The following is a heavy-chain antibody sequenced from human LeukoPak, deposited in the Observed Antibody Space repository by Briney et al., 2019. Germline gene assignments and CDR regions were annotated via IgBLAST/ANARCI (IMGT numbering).Heavy chain of an antibody. CDR1: GGSFTSYY. Sequence: PSETLSLTCSVTGGSFTSYYWSWIRQPAGKGLEWIGRIHTSGSTDYNPSPKTRVTMSVDTSKNQFYLKLTSVTAADTAVYYCARELYGSGLGPLWYWGQGALVTVSS. CDR3: ARELYGSGLGPLWY. V-gene: IGHV4-4*07. J-gene: IGHJ4*02. D-gene: IGHD6-19*01. CDR2: IHTSGST.